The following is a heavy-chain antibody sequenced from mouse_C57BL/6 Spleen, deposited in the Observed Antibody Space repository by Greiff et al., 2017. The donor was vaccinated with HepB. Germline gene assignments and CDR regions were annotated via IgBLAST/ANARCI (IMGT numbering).Heavy chain of an antibody. CDR2: IYPGDGDT. Sequence: QVQLQQSGAELVKPGASVKISCKASGYAFSSYWMNWVKQRPGKGLEWIGQIYPGDGDTNYNGKFKGKATLTADKSSSTAYMQLSSLTSEDSAVYFCASSNYERYFDYWGQGTTLTVSS. CDR3: ASSNYERYFDY. V-gene: IGHV1-80*01. CDR1: GYAFSSYW. D-gene: IGHD2-5*01. J-gene: IGHJ2*01.